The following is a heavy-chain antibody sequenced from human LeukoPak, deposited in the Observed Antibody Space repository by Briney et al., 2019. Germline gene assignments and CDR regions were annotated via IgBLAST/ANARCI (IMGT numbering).Heavy chain of an antibody. V-gene: IGHV3-64*01. CDR3: ARERAFYYFDF. CDR2: VVGNGGTT. J-gene: IGHJ4*02. CDR1: GFTFTTYT. Sequence: PGGSLRLSCAASGFTFTTYTIHWVRQAPGKGLEYVSAVVGNGGTTYYANSVKGRFIISGDNSKNTVYLQMGSLRAEDTAVYYCARERAFYYFDFWGPGTLVTVSS.